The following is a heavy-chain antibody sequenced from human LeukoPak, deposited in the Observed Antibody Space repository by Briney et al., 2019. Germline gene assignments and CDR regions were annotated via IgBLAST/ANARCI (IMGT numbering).Heavy chain of an antibody. CDR1: GGTFSSTT. V-gene: IGHV1-69*13. CDR2: ITPIFRTP. Sequence: SVKVSCKASGGTFSSTTINWVRQAPGQGLEWMGGITPIFRTPNYAQKFQGRVTITAVESMSTAYMELSSLRSEDTAVYCCARGWLAETTVVTPYNYWGQGTLVTVSS. CDR3: ARGWLAETTVVTPYNY. D-gene: IGHD2-21*02. J-gene: IGHJ4*02.